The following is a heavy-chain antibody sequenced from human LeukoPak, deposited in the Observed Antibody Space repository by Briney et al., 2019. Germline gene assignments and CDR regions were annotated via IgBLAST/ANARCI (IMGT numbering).Heavy chain of an antibody. CDR1: GSSFSTYT. D-gene: IGHD3-3*02. V-gene: IGHV3-30*04. J-gene: IGHJ4*02. Sequence: PGGSLRHACAASGSSFSTYTIHWVRQAPGKGLEWVAVISYDGSIKDYADSVKGRFTISRDNSKNTLFLQMNSLRAEDTAVYYCARVSEGPFDYWGQGTLVTVSS. CDR3: ARVSEGPFDY. CDR2: ISYDGSIK.